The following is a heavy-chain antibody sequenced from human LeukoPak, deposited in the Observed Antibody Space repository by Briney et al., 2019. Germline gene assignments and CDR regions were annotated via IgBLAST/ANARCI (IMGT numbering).Heavy chain of an antibody. D-gene: IGHD3-22*01. CDR3: ASCYYDSRGYCYFDY. V-gene: IGHV1-2*02. J-gene: IGHJ4*02. CDR2: INPNSGGT. CDR1: GYTFTGYY. Sequence: ASVNVSCKASGYTFTGYYLHWVRQAPGQGLEWMGWINPNSGGTNYVQKFQGRVTMTRDTSISTAYMELSRLRSDDTAVYYCASCYYDSRGYCYFDYWGQGTLVTVSS.